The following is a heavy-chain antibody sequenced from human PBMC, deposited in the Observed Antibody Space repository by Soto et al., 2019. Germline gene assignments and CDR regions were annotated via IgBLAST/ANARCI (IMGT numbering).Heavy chain of an antibody. CDR2: IYYSGST. J-gene: IGHJ4*02. Sequence: PSETLSLTCTVSGGSISSYYWSWIRQPPGKGLEWIGYIYYSGSTNYNPSLKSRVTISVDTSKNQFSLKLSSVTAADTAVYYCARAGSYLTGYEYYFDYWGQGTLVTVSS. CDR3: ARAGSYLTGYEYYFDY. V-gene: IGHV4-59*01. D-gene: IGHD3-9*01. CDR1: GGSISSYY.